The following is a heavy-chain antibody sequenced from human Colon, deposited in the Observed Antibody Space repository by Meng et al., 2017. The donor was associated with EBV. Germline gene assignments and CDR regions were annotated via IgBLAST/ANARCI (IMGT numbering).Heavy chain of an antibody. Sequence: QVHLEESGPGLVKPSQTRSLAWAVSGGSISSGDYYWSWIRQPPGKGLEWIGYIYYSWSTYYNPSLKSRVTISVDTSKNQFSLKLSSVTAADTAVYYCARDRGGLGAFDYWGQGTLVTVSS. CDR2: IYYSWST. J-gene: IGHJ4*02. D-gene: IGHD5-12*01. CDR3: ARDRGGLGAFDY. V-gene: IGHV4-30-4*01. CDR1: GGSISSGDYY.